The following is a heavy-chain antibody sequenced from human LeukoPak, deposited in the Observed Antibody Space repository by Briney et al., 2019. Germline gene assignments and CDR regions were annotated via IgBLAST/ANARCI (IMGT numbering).Heavy chain of an antibody. CDR1: GFTFSDYY. D-gene: IGHD2-2*01. CDR3: ARDGESGVKVPAANWFDP. Sequence: PGGSLRLSCAASGFTFSDYYMSWIRQAPGKGLEWVSYISSSGSTIYYADSVKGRFTISRDNAKNSLYLQMNSLRAEDTAVYYCARDGESGVKVPAANWFDPWGQGTLVTVPS. J-gene: IGHJ5*02. V-gene: IGHV3-11*04. CDR2: ISSSGSTI.